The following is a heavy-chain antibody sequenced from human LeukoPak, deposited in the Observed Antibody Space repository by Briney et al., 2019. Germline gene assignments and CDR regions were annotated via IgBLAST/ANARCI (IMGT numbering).Heavy chain of an antibody. D-gene: IGHD3-10*01. J-gene: IGHJ4*02. CDR3: VRGGGFNSGFEY. CDR2: IIPIFGTA. V-gene: IGHV1-69*01. CDR1: GGTFSSYA. Sequence: GSSVKVSCKASGGTFSSYAISWVRQAPGQGLEWMGGIIPIFGTANYAQKFQGRVTITADESTSTAYMELRSLRSDDTAVYYCVRGGGFNSGFEYWGQGTLVTVSS.